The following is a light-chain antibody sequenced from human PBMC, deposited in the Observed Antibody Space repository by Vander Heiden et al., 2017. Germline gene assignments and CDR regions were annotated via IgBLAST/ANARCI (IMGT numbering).Light chain of an antibody. CDR1: SSNSGPSYD. J-gene: IGLJ3*02. CDR3: QSYDSSLSGWV. Sequence: SVRTHQPPVYGAPGQRVTISCTGSSSNSGPSYDVHWYQQLPSTAPKLLIYASRNRPSGVPDRFSGSKSDTSASLAIGGLQAEDEADYYCQSYDSSLSGWVFGGGTKLTVL. CDR2: ASR. V-gene: IGLV1-40*01.